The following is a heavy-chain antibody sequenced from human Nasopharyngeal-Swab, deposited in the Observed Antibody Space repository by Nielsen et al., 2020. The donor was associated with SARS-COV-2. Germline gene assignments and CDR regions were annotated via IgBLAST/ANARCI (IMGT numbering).Heavy chain of an antibody. J-gene: IGHJ4*02. V-gene: IGHV3-30*18. CDR2: ISYDGSNK. Sequence: GGSLRLSCAASGFTFSSYGMHWVRQAPGKGLEWVAVISYDGSNKYYADSVKGRFTISRDNSKNTLYLQMNSLRAEDTAVYYCAKAETDTIPFDYWGQGTLVTVSS. D-gene: IGHD2-2*02. CDR3: AKAETDTIPFDY. CDR1: GFTFSSYG.